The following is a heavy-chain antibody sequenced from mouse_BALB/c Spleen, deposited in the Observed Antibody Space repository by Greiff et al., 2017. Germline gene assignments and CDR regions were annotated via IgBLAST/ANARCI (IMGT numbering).Heavy chain of an antibody. CDR1: GFTFSSYA. D-gene: IGHD1-3*01. V-gene: IGHV5-6-5*01. J-gene: IGHJ3*01. CDR3: ARGGGVGSWFAY. CDR2: ISSGGST. Sequence: EVMLVESGGGLVKPGGSLKLSCAASGFTFSSYAMSWVRQTPEKRLEWVASISSGGSTYYPDSVKGRFTISRDNARNILYLQMSSLRSEDTAMYYCARGGGVGSWFAYWGQGTLVTVSA.